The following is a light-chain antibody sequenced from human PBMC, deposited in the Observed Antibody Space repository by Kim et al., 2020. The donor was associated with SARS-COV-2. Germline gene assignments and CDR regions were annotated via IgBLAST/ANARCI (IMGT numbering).Light chain of an antibody. J-gene: IGLJ3*02. CDR2: FDS. CDR1: NIGSKS. V-gene: IGLV3-21*04. Sequence: PGKTASIACGGNNIGSKSVHWYQQRPGQAPVLVIYFDSDRPSGIPELVSGSNSGNTATLTISSVEAGDEAAYYCQVWDSAGDHRVFGGGTKVTVL. CDR3: QVWDSAGDHRV.